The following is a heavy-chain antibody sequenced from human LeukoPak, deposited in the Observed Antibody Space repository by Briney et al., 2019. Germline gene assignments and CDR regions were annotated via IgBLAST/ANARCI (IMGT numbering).Heavy chain of an antibody. D-gene: IGHD3-22*01. CDR2: ISSSSSYI. CDR3: AREAYYYDSSGYYLDY. Sequence: GGSLRLSCAASGFTFSSYSMNWVRQAPGKGLEWASSISSSSSYIYYADSVKGRFTISRDNAKNSLYLQMNSLRAEDTAVYYCAREAYYYDSSGYYLDYWGQGTLVTVSS. CDR1: GFTFSSYS. V-gene: IGHV3-21*01. J-gene: IGHJ4*02.